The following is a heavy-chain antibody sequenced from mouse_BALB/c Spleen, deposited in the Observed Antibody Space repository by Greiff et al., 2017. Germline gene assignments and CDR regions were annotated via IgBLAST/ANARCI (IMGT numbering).Heavy chain of an antibody. Sequence: DVKLVESGGDLVKPGGSLKLSCAASGFTFSSYGMSWVRQTPDKRLEWVATISSGGSYTYYPDSVKGRFTISRDNAKNTLYLQMSSLKSEDTAMYYCARHTGTAMDYWGQGTSVTVSS. CDR1: GFTFSSYG. J-gene: IGHJ4*01. V-gene: IGHV5-6*02. CDR2: ISSGGSYT. CDR3: ARHTGTAMDY. D-gene: IGHD4-1*01.